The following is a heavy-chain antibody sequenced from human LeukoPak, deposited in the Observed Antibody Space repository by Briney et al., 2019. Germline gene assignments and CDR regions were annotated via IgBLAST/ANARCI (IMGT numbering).Heavy chain of an antibody. CDR2: INHSGST. D-gene: IGHD6-19*01. Sequence: KASETLSLTCAVYGGSFSGYYWSWIRQPPGKGLEWIGEINHSGSTNYNPSLKSRVTISVDTSKNQFSLKLSSVTAADTAVYHCARHAPLGYSSVSYPPPNWFDPWGQGTLVTVSS. CDR1: GGSFSGYY. J-gene: IGHJ5*02. CDR3: ARHAPLGYSSVSYPPPNWFDP. V-gene: IGHV4-34*01.